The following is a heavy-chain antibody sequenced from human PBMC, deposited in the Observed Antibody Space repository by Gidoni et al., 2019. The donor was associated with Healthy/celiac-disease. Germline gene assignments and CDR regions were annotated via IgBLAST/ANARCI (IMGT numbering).Heavy chain of an antibody. CDR1: GFTFSSYS. V-gene: IGHV3-21*01. Sequence: EVQLVESGGGLVKPGGSLRLSCAASGFTFSSYSMNWVRQAPGKGLEWVSSISSSSSYIYYADSVKGRFTISRDNAKNSLYLQMNSLSAEDTAVYYCARDPLHAGDYRFDYWGQGTLVTVSS. J-gene: IGHJ4*02. D-gene: IGHD4-17*01. CDR3: ARDPLHAGDYRFDY. CDR2: ISSSSSYI.